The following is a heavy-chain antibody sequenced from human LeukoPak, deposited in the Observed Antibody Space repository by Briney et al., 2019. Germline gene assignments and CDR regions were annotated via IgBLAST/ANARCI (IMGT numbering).Heavy chain of an antibody. Sequence: GGSLRLSCAASGFTVSNAWMNWVRQAPGKRLEWVGLMKSETNGGTTDFAAPVKGRFTISRDDSKNTLYLQMSSLRTDDTALYYCTTELSGSFPNWGQGTLVTVSS. D-gene: IGHD1-26*01. J-gene: IGHJ4*02. CDR2: MKSETNGGTT. V-gene: IGHV3-15*01. CDR3: TTELSGSFPN. CDR1: GFTVSNAW.